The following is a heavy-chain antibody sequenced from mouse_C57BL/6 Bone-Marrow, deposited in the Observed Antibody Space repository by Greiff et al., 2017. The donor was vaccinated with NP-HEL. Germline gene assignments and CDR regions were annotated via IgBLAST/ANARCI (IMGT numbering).Heavy chain of an antibody. CDR3: AKSYGEGYYFDY. CDR2: ICRGGST. Sequence: QVHVKQSGPGLVQPSQSLSITCTVSGFSLTSYGVHWVRQSPGKGLEWLGVICRGGSTDYNAAFMSRLSITKDNSKSQVFFKMNSLQADDTAIYYCAKSYGEGYYFDYWGQGTTLTVSS. V-gene: IGHV2-5*01. CDR1: GFSLTSYG. D-gene: IGHD2-13*01. J-gene: IGHJ2*01.